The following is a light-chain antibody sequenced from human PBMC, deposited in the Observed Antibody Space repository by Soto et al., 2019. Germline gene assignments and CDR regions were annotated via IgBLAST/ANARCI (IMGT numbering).Light chain of an antibody. Sequence: ETVLMQSPGTVSLSPGERATLSSTTSQTVKSDYLAWYQQKPGQAPRLLIYGIFYRADGIPDRFSGSGSGTFFTLTISGLEPDDSAVYYCQHYDGSPRTFGQGTKLEI. CDR1: QTVKSDY. J-gene: IGKJ2*01. V-gene: IGKV3-20*01. CDR2: GIF. CDR3: QHYDGSPRT.